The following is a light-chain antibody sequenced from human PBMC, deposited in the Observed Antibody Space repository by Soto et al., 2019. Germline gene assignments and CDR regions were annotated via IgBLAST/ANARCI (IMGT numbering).Light chain of an antibody. Sequence: DIVMTLSPDSLAVSLGERATINCKSSQSVLYSSNNKNYLAWYQQNPGQPPKLLIYWASTRESGVPDRFSGSGSGTDFTLTINSLQAEDVAVYYCQQYYNTPFTFGPGTKVYIK. J-gene: IGKJ3*01. CDR1: QSVLYSSNNKNY. CDR3: QQYYNTPFT. V-gene: IGKV4-1*01. CDR2: WAS.